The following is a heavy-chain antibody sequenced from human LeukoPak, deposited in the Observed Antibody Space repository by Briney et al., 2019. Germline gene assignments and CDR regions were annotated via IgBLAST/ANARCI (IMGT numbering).Heavy chain of an antibody. CDR1: GGSFSGYY. CDR3: ARSAPANTSWRGMITFGGVIGP. D-gene: IGHD3-16*01. J-gene: IGHJ5*02. CDR2: INHSGST. V-gene: IGHV4-34*01. Sequence: SETLSLTCAVYGGSFSGYYWSWIRQPPGKGLEWIGEINHSGSTNYNPSLKSRVTISVDTSKNQFSLKLSSVTAADTAVYYCARSAPANTSWRGMITFGGVIGPWGQGTLVTVSS.